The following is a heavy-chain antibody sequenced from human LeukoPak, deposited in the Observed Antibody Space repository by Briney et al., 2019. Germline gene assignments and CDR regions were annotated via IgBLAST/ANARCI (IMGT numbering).Heavy chain of an antibody. CDR1: GGTFSSYA. Sequence: SVKVSCKASGGTFSSYAISWVRQAPGQGLEWMGGIIPIFGTANYAQKFQGRVTITADESTSTAYMELSSLRSEDTAVYYCARGPAGYCSSTSCYTGGYYYMDVRGKGTTVTVSS. D-gene: IGHD2-2*02. CDR3: ARGPAGYCSSTSCYTGGYYYMDV. V-gene: IGHV1-69*13. CDR2: IIPIFGTA. J-gene: IGHJ6*03.